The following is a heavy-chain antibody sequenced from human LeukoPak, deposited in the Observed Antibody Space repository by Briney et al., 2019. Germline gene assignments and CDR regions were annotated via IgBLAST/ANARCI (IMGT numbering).Heavy chain of an antibody. CDR1: GYTFTGYY. J-gene: IGHJ4*02. CDR3: AKKYDTFEGRGGVDY. Sequence: ASVKVSCKASGYTFTGYYMHWVRQAPGQGLEWMGWINPNSGGTNYAQKFQGRVTMTRDMSTSTVYMELSSLRAEDTAVYYCAKKYDTFEGRGGVDYWGQGTLVTVSS. V-gene: IGHV1-2*02. CDR2: INPNSGGT. D-gene: IGHD3-9*01.